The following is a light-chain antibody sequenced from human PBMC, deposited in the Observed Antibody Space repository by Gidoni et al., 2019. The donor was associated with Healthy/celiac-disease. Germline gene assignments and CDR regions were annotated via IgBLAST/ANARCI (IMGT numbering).Light chain of an antibody. CDR2: STN. J-gene: IGLJ7*01. CDR3: VLYMGSGISV. CDR1: SGSVSTSYY. V-gene: IGLV8-61*01. Sequence: QTVVTQEPSFSVSPGGTVTLTCGLSSGSVSTSYYPSWYQQTPGQAPRTPIYSTNPRSSGVPDRFSGSILGNKAALTITGAQADDESDYYCVLYMGSGISVFGGGTQLTVL.